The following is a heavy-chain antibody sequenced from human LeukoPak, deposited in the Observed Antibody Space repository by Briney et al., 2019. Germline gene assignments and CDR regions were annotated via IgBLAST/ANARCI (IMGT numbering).Heavy chain of an antibody. CDR2: IDPSGYTI. D-gene: IGHD1-1*01. J-gene: IGHJ4*02. CDR3: ASGIRERGFDC. V-gene: IGHV3-21*01. Sequence: PGGSLRLSCAASGFTFSTYAMNWVRQAPGRGLQWVSSIDPSGYTIFYADSVKGRFTISRDNAKNSLYLQMNSLRAEDTALYFCASGIRERGFDCWGQGTLVTVSS. CDR1: GFTFSTYA.